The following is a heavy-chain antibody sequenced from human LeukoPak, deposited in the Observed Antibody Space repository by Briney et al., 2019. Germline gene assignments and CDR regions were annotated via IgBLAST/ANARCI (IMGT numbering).Heavy chain of an antibody. Sequence: GGSLRLSCAASGFTFSTYGMHWVRQAPGKGLEWVAFIRYDAINKYYADSVKGRFTISRDNSKNTLYLQMNSLRAEDTAVYYCAKPSDPIYYDSSGPLFFWGQGTLVTVSS. CDR2: IRYDAINK. D-gene: IGHD3-22*01. V-gene: IGHV3-30*02. J-gene: IGHJ4*02. CDR1: GFTFSTYG. CDR3: AKPSDPIYYDSSGPLFF.